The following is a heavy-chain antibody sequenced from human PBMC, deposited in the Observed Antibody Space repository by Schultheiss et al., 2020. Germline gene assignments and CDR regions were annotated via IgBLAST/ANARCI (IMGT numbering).Heavy chain of an antibody. D-gene: IGHD3/OR15-3a*01. CDR3: ARGGQHGDAFDI. J-gene: IGHJ3*02. CDR2: INHSGST. V-gene: IGHV4-30-2*01. Sequence: SETLSLTCAVSGGSISSGGYSWSWIRQPPGKGLEWIGEINHSGSTNYNPSLKSRVTISVDTSKNQFSLKLSSVTAADTAVYYCARGGQHGDAFDIWGQGTMVTVSS. CDR1: GGSISSGGYS.